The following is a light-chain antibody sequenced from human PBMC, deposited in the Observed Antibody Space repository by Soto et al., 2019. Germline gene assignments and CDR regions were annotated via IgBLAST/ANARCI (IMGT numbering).Light chain of an antibody. CDR2: EGS. J-gene: IGLJ3*02. V-gene: IGLV2-23*03. CDR3: CSYAGSSTFWV. Sequence: QSALTQPASVSGSPGQSITISCTGTSSDVGSYNLVSWYQQHPGKAPKLMIYEGSKRPSGVSNRFSGSKSGNTASLTISGLQAEDEADYYCCSYAGSSTFWVFDGGTKLTVL. CDR1: SSDVGSYNL.